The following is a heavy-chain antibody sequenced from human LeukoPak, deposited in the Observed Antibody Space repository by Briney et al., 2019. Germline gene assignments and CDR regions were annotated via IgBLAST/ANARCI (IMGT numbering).Heavy chain of an antibody. Sequence: GGSLRLSCAASGFTFSSYGMNWVRQAPGKGLEWVSSISSSSSYIYYADSVKGRFTISRDNAKNSLYLQMNSLRAEDTAVYYCARALGSDSSGYYDFDYWGQGTLVTVSS. V-gene: IGHV3-21*01. CDR3: ARALGSDSSGYYDFDY. J-gene: IGHJ4*02. D-gene: IGHD3-22*01. CDR1: GFTFSSYG. CDR2: ISSSSSYI.